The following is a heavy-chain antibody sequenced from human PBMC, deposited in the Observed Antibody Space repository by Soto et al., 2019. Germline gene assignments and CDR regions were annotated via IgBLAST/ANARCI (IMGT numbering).Heavy chain of an antibody. V-gene: IGHV3-23*01. J-gene: IGHJ4*02. CDR1: GFTFRNYA. D-gene: IGHD1-26*01. Sequence: GGSLRLSCAASGFTFRNYALSLVRQAAGKGLEWISAINDNGDNTFHADSVKGRFTISRDNSKNTLYLQMNSLRAEDTATYYCAKRSVRGTYSPFDFWGQGTLVTVSS. CDR2: INDNGDNT. CDR3: AKRSVRGTYSPFDF.